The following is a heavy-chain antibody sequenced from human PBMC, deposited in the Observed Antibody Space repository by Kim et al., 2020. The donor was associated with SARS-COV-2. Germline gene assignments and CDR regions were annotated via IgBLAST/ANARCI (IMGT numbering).Heavy chain of an antibody. CDR3: ARDRDVSGSYYDS. D-gene: IGHD3-10*01. V-gene: IGHV3-30*01. J-gene: IGHJ5*01. Sequence: YADSVKGRFTISRDNSKDTLYLRMNSLRGGDTAVYYCARDRDVSGSYYDSWGQGTRVTVSS.